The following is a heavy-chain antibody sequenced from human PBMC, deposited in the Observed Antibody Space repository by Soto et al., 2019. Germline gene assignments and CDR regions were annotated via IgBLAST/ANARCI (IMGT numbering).Heavy chain of an antibody. CDR2: LSGSGDTT. CDR3: AKTRESGIYFYFDS. CDR1: GFTFSSAA. V-gene: IGHV3-23*01. Sequence: PVGSLRLSCAASGFTFSSAAVSWLRQAPGKGLEWVSTLSGSGDTTYYADSVKGRFTISRDNSKNTLYLQMNSLRAEDTALYYCAKTRESGIYFYFDSWGQGALVTVSS. J-gene: IGHJ4*02. D-gene: IGHD1-26*01.